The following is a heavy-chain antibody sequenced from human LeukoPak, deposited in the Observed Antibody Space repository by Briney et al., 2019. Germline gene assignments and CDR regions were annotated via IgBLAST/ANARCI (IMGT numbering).Heavy chain of an antibody. D-gene: IGHD2-2*01. J-gene: IGHJ6*03. CDR1: GGTFSSYA. CDR2: IIPIFGTA. V-gene: IGHV1-69*13. Sequence: SVKVSCTASGGTFSSYAISWVRQAPGQGLEWMGGIIPIFGTANYAQKVQGRVTITADESTSTAYMELSSLRSEDTAVYYCARARYCSSTSCSQNYYYYYMDVWGKGTTVTVSS. CDR3: ARARYCSSTSCSQNYYYYYMDV.